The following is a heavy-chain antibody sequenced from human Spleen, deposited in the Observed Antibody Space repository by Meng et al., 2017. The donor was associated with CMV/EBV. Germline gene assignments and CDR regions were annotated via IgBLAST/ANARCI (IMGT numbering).Heavy chain of an antibody. CDR1: GYIFSTYA. CDR3: ARVSGLDWYFDL. V-gene: IGHV1-8*02. J-gene: IGHJ2*01. Sequence: QVQLVQAGADVKKPGASVKVSCKASGYIFSTYAIHWVRQAPGQGLEWMGWMNPNSANTGYAQKLQGRVTMTRTTSISTAYMELSSLRSEDTAVYYCARVSGLDWYFDLWGRGTLVTVSS. D-gene: IGHD1-26*01. CDR2: MNPNSANT.